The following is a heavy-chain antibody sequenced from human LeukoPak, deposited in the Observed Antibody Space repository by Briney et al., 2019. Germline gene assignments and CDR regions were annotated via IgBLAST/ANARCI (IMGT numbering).Heavy chain of an antibody. CDR2: TYYRSKWYN. Sequence: SQTLTLTCAISGDSVSSNSAAWNWIRQSPSRGLEWLGRTYYRSKWYNDYAVSVKSRITINPDTSKNQFSLQLNSVTPEDTAVYYCAREVAGYYYDSSGYYAPNSFDYWGQGTLVTVSS. CDR3: AREVAGYYYDSSGYYAPNSFDY. V-gene: IGHV6-1*01. CDR1: GDSVSSNSAA. J-gene: IGHJ4*02. D-gene: IGHD3-22*01.